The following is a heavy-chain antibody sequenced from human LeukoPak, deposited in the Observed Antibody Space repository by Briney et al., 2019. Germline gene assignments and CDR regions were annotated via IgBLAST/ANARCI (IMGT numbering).Heavy chain of an antibody. V-gene: IGHV1-18*01. CDR2: ISAYNGNT. CDR3: ATCSSTSCYKGGLDY. CDR1: GYTFTSYG. D-gene: IGHD2-2*02. Sequence: ASVKVSCKASGYTFTSYGISWVRQAPGQGLEWMGWISAYNGNTNYAQKFQGRVTMTRDTSTSTVYMELSSLRSEDTAVYYCATCSSTSCYKGGLDYWGQGTLVTVSS. J-gene: IGHJ4*02.